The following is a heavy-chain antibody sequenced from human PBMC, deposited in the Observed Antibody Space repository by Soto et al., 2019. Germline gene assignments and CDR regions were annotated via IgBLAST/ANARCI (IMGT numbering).Heavy chain of an antibody. D-gene: IGHD3-3*01. Sequence: WIGWVRQFPGKGLEWIGEIYHSGSTIYNPSLQSRVSITVDTSKNQFSLNLASVSAEDTAVYYCARTSLTIFGPSNDYYGMGVWGLGPTVTVSS. CDR3: ARTSLTIFGPSNDYYGMGV. CDR2: IYHSGST. J-gene: IGHJ6*02. V-gene: IGHV4-4*02. CDR1: W.